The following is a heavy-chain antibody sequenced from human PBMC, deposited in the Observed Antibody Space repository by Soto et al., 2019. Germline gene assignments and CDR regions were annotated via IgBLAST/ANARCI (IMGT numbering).Heavy chain of an antibody. CDR1: GGSISSYY. CDR3: ARDLQLANYYYYGMDV. CDR2: IYYSGST. D-gene: IGHD2-2*01. Sequence: PSETLSLTCTVSGGSISSYYWSWIRQPPGKGLEWIGYIYYSGSTNYNPSLKSRVTISVDTSKNQFSLKLSSVTAADTAVYYCARDLQLANYYYYGMDVWGQGTTVTVSS. J-gene: IGHJ6*02. V-gene: IGHV4-59*01.